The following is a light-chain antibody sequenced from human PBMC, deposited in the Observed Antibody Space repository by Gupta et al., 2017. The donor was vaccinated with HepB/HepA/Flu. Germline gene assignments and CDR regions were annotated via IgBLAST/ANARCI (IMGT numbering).Light chain of an antibody. V-gene: IGKV1-12*01. CDR2: GAS. Sequence: DIQMTQSPPSALAAAGDRVTITCRASQGISSQLVWYQQKAGNAPNLLIYGASSVQSGVPSRFSGSGSGTDFTLTISSLQPEDFATYYCQQGNSFPWTFGQGTKVEIK. J-gene: IGKJ1*01. CDR1: QGISSQ. CDR3: QQGNSFPWT.